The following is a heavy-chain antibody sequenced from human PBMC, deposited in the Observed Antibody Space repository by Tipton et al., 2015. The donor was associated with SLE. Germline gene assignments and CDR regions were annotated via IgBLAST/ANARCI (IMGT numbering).Heavy chain of an antibody. CDR1: GYSISSGYY. D-gene: IGHD6-19*01. Sequence: TLSLTCAVSGYSISSGYYWGWIRQPSGKGLEWIGSIYHSGSTYYNPSLKSRVTISVDTSKNQFSLKLSSVTAADTAVYYCARGRGYSSGWYYYYYYMDVWGKGTTVTVSS. CDR2: IYHSGST. CDR3: ARGRGYSSGWYYYYYYMDV. V-gene: IGHV4-38-2*01. J-gene: IGHJ6*03.